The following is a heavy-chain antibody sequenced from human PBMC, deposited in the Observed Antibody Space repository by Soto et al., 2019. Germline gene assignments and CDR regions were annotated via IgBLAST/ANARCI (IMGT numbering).Heavy chain of an antibody. Sequence: PSETLSLTCTVSGGSISSGDYYWSWIRQPPGKGLEWIGYIYYSGSTYYNPSLKSRVTISVDTSKNQFSLKLSSVTAADTAVYYCARGSGYDSSGYRVDTHVDPWGQGTLVTVSS. V-gene: IGHV4-30-4*01. CDR3: ARGSGYDSSGYRVDTHVDP. D-gene: IGHD3-22*01. J-gene: IGHJ5*02. CDR1: GGSISSGDYY. CDR2: IYYSGST.